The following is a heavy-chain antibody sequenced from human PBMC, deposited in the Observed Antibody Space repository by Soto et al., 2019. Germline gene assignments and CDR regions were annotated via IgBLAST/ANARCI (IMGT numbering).Heavy chain of an antibody. CDR2: IKQDGSEK. Sequence: GGSLRLCCEASGLVFSSFWMSWVRQAPGKGLEWVAYIKQDGSEKYYVDSVKGRFTISRDNPKSSLYLQMNNLRAEDTAVYYCARGHKGLEVWGQGTTVTVSS. CDR3: ARGHKGLEV. CDR1: GLVFSSFW. J-gene: IGHJ6*02. V-gene: IGHV3-7*01.